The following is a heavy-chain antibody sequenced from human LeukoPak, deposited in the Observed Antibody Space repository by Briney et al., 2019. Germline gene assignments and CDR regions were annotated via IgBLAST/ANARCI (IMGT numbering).Heavy chain of an antibody. CDR3: AREGPDCGGDCYYDY. Sequence: GGSLRLSCAASGSTVSNYYMSWVRQAPGKGLEWVSVIYTAGSTYYADSVKGRFTISRDNSKNTLYLQMNSLRAEDTAVYYCAREGPDCGGDCYYDYWGQGTLVTVSS. D-gene: IGHD2-21*01. CDR1: GSTVSNYY. V-gene: IGHV3-53*01. CDR2: IYTAGST. J-gene: IGHJ4*02.